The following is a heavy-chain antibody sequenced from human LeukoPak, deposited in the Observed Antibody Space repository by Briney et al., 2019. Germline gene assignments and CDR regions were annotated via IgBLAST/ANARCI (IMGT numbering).Heavy chain of an antibody. J-gene: IGHJ4*02. Sequence: QPGRSLRLSCAASGFTFSSYGMHWVRQAPGKGLEWVAVISYDGSNKYYADSVKGRFTISRDNSKNTLYLQMNSLGAEDTAVYYCAKEPTTRAGTEYPDYWGQGTLVTVSS. V-gene: IGHV3-30*18. CDR3: AKEPTTRAGTEYPDY. D-gene: IGHD1-7*01. CDR1: GFTFSSYG. CDR2: ISYDGSNK.